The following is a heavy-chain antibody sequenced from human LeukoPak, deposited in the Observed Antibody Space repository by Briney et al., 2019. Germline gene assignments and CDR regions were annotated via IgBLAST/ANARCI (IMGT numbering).Heavy chain of an antibody. CDR2: ANHSGST. D-gene: IGHD1-26*01. CDR1: GGTFSGYC. CDR3: ARVVVGAKNFYYYYMDV. J-gene: IGHJ6*03. V-gene: IGHV4-34*01. Sequence: SETLSFNCAVYGGTFSGYCWSWIRQPPGKGLEWSGDANHSGSTNYNPSLKSRVTISVDTSKNQFSLKLSSVTAADTAVYYCARVVVGAKNFYYYYMDVWGKGTTVTVSS.